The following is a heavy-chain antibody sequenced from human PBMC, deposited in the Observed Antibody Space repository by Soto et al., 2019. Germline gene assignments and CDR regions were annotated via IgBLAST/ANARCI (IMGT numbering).Heavy chain of an antibody. CDR3: AKGPRKTTVTRGYFDY. CDR1: GFTFSSYA. V-gene: IGHV3-23*01. J-gene: IGHJ4*02. CDR2: ISGSGGST. Sequence: EVQLLESGGGLVQPGGSVRLSCAASGFTFSSYAMSWVRQAPGKGLEWVSAISGSGGSTYYADSVKGRFTISRDNSKNTLDLQMNSLRAEDTAVYYCAKGPRKTTVTRGYFDYWGQGTLVTVSS. D-gene: IGHD4-17*01.